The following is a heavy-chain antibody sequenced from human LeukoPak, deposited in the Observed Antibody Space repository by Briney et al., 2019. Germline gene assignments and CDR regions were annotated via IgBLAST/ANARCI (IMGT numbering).Heavy chain of an antibody. V-gene: IGHV3-23*01. D-gene: IGHD3-10*01. J-gene: IGHJ3*01. CDR3: AKSPSLRAFDV. CDR1: GFTFSNYG. CDR2: ISADGGST. Sequence: GGSLRLSCVVSGFTFSNYGMSWVRQAPGKGLECVSTISADGGSTYYPDSVKGRFTISRDNSKNTLYLQMNSLRAEDTALYYCAKSPSLRAFDVWGQGTMVSVSS.